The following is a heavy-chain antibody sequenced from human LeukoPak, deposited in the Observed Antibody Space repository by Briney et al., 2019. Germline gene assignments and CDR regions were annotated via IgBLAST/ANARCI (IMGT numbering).Heavy chain of an antibody. D-gene: IGHD4/OR15-4a*01. V-gene: IGHV3-53*01. CDR3: ARRAGAYSHPYDY. CDR2: IYSDNT. Sequence: GGYLRLSCTVSGFNVISNPMSWVRHAPGDGLEWVSFIYSDNTHYSDSVKGRFTISRDNSKNTLYLQMNSLRAEDTAVYYCARRAGAYSHPYDYWGQGTLVTVSS. CDR1: GFNVISNP. J-gene: IGHJ4*02.